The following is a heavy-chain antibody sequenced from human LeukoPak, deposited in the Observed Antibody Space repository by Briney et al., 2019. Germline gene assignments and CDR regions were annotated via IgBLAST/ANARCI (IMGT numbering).Heavy chain of an antibody. J-gene: IGHJ3*02. V-gene: IGHV4-39*01. Sequence: SETLSLTCSVSGGSISSGSCHWGWIRQPPGKGLEWIGSIYYSGIIYYNPSLKSRVTISIDTSRNQFSLKLSSVTAADTAVYYCARLEGVTRGRDIWGQGTMVTVSS. CDR1: GGSISSGSCH. CDR3: ARLEGVTRGRDI. CDR2: IYYSGII. D-gene: IGHD3-3*01.